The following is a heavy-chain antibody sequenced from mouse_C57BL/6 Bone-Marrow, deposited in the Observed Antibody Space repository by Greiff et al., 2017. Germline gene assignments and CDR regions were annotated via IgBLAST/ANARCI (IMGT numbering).Heavy chain of an antibody. D-gene: IGHD2-2*01. CDR3: ARAGIIWLRRAWFAY. V-gene: IGHV1-53*01. CDR1: GYTFTSYW. CDR2: INPSNGGT. J-gene: IGHJ3*01. Sequence: QVQLQQPGTELVKPGASVKLSCKASGYTFTSYWMHWVKQRPGQGLEWIGNINPSNGGTNYNEKFKSKATLTVDKASSTAYMHLSSLTSEDSAVYYCARAGIIWLRRAWFAYWGQGTLVTVSA.